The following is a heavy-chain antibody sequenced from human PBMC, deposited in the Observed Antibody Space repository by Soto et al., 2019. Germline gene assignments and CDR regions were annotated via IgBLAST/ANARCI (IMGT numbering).Heavy chain of an antibody. CDR3: VFSAR. CDR2: INQDGSET. CDR1: GFNFNDYW. J-gene: IGHJ4*02. D-gene: IGHD6-6*01. V-gene: IGHV3-7*01. Sequence: VQLVQSGGGLVQPGGSLRLSCAASGFNFNDYWMGWVRQAPAKGLEWVANINQDGSETFYVDSVKGRFTISRNNAKKSLYLQMNSLRVEDTAVYCCVFSARWGQGALVTVSS.